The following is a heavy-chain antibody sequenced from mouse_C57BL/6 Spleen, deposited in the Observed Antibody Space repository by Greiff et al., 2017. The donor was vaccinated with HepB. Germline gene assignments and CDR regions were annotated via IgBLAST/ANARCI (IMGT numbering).Heavy chain of an antibody. J-gene: IGHJ1*03. CDR3: TRLLTGRWYFDV. V-gene: IGHV6-6*01. CDR1: GFTFSDAW. Sequence: EVKLVESGGGLVQPGGSMKLSCAASGFTFSDAWMDWVRQSPEKGLEWVAEIRNKANNHATYYAESVKGGFTISRDDSKSSVYLQMNSLRAEDTGIYYCTRLLTGRWYFDVWGTGTTVTVSS. CDR2: IRNKANNHAT.